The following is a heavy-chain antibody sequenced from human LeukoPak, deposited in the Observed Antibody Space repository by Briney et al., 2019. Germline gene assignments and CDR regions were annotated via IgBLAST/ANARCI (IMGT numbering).Heavy chain of an antibody. CDR3: ARRAGDYSHPYDY. CDR2: ISGGGGST. D-gene: IGHD3-22*01. J-gene: IGHJ4*02. V-gene: IGHV3-23*01. CDR1: GFTFNNYA. Sequence: GGSLRLSCAASGFTFNNYAMSWVRQAPGKGLEWVSTISGGGGSTYSADSVKGRFTISRDNSKNTVHLQMNSLRAEDTAMYYCARRAGDYSHPYDYWGQGTLVTVSS.